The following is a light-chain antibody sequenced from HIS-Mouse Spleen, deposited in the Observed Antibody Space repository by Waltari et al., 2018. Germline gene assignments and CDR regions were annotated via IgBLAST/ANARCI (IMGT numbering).Light chain of an antibody. J-gene: IGLJ2*01. Sequence: SYELTQPSSVSVSPGQTARITCSGVVLAKKKYARWFQQKPGQAPLLVIYKASERPSGIPERFSGSSSGTTVTLTISGAQVEDEADYYCYSAADNNLVVFGGGTKLTVL. CDR2: KAS. CDR1: VLAKKKY. V-gene: IGLV3-27*01. CDR3: YSAADNNLVV.